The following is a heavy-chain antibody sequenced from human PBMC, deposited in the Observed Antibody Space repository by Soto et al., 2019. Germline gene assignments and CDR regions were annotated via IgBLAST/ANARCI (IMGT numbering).Heavy chain of an antibody. Sequence: EVQLVESGGGLVKPGGSLRLSCAASGFTVSSYSMNWVRQAPGKGLEWVSSISSSRGYTSYADSVKGRFTISRDNAKNSLYLQIDSLRAEDTAVYYCARGRSLNTNMDYWGQGALVTVSS. V-gene: IGHV3-21*01. CDR3: ARGRSLNTNMDY. CDR1: GFTVSSYS. J-gene: IGHJ4*02. D-gene: IGHD2-15*01. CDR2: ISSSRGYT.